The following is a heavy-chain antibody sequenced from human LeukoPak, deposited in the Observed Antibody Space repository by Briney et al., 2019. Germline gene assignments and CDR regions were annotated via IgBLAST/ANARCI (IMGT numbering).Heavy chain of an antibody. J-gene: IGHJ4*02. CDR3: ARDNPGGSFGDYDY. V-gene: IGHV4-34*01. D-gene: IGHD4-17*01. CDR2: INHSGST. CDR1: GGSFSGYY. Sequence: SETPSLTCAVYGGSFSGYYWSWIRQPPGKGLEWIGEINHSGSTNYNPSLKSRVTISVDTSKNQFSLKLSSVTAADTAMYYCARDNPGGSFGDYDYWGQGTLVTISS.